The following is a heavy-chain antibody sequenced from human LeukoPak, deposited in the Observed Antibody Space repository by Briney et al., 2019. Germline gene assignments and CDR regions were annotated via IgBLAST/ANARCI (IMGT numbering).Heavy chain of an antibody. J-gene: IGHJ4*02. CDR3: AREYSYGYDY. CDR1: GGSISSSSYY. CDR2: IYYSGST. D-gene: IGHD5-18*01. Sequence: SETLSLTCTVSGGSISSSSYYWGWIRQPPGKGLEWIGSIYYSGSTYYNPSLKSRVTISVDTSKNQFSLKLSSVTAADTAVYYCAREYSYGYDYWGQGTLVIVSS. V-gene: IGHV4-39*02.